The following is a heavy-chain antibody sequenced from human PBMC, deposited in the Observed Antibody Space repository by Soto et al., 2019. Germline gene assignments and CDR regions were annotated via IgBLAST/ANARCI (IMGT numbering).Heavy chain of an antibody. CDR1: GQSFSGHS. J-gene: IGHJ4*02. Sequence: QVQLQQWGAGLVKPSETLSLSCAVYGQSFSGHSWAWIRQPPGKGLEWIGEINESGSTYYNPSLKSRVTISTDTSKILFSLKLSSVSAADTAAYFCARGSGIVALPGELEDVKYDYWGQGTLVNVSS. CDR2: INESGST. V-gene: IGHV4-34*01. CDR3: ARGSGIVALPGELEDVKYDY. D-gene: IGHD1-1*01.